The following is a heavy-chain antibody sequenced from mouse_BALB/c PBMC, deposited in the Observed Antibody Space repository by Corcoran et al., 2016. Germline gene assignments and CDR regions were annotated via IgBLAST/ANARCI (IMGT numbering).Heavy chain of an antibody. CDR1: GYTFTNYG. CDR3: ARRGITTVEYYFDY. Sequence: QIQLVQSGPELKKPGETVKISCKASGYTFTNYGMNWVKQAPGKGLKWMGWINTNTGEPTYAEEFKGRFAFSLETSVSTAYLQINNLKNEDTATYFCARRGITTVEYYFDYWGQGTTLTVSS. CDR2: INTNTGEP. V-gene: IGHV9-3*02. J-gene: IGHJ2*01. D-gene: IGHD1-1*01.